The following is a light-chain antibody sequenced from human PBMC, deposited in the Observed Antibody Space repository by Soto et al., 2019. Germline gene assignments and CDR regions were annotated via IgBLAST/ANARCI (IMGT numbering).Light chain of an antibody. CDR2: DAS. CDR3: QQYGSSSYT. J-gene: IGKJ2*01. Sequence: EIVLTQSPGTLSLSPGERATLSCRASQSVSSSYLGWYQQKPGQAPRLLIYDASSRATGIPDRFSGGGSGTDFTLTISRLEPEDFAVYYCQQYGSSSYTFGQGTKVEIK. CDR1: QSVSSSY. V-gene: IGKV3-20*01.